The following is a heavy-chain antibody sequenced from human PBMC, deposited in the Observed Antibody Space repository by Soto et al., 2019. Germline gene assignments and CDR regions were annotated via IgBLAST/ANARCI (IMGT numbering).Heavy chain of an antibody. CDR2: INPSGGST. J-gene: IGHJ3*02. Sequence: ASVKVSCKASGYTFTSYYMHWVRQAPGQGLEWMGIINPSGGSTSYAQKFQGRVTMTRDTSTSTVYMELSSLRSEDTAVYYCARGGTYYDFWSGSPRDAFDIWGQGTMVTVSS. V-gene: IGHV1-46*03. CDR1: GYTFTSYY. CDR3: ARGGTYYDFWSGSPRDAFDI. D-gene: IGHD3-3*01.